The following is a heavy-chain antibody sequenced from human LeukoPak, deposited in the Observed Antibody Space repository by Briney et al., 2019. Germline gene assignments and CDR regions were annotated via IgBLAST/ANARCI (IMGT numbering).Heavy chain of an antibody. CDR3: ARHLKFIGVDIRSGMDV. D-gene: IGHD3-3*01. Sequence: PSETLSLTCTVSGGSISSGDYYWSWIRQPPGKGLEWIGYIYYSGSTYYNPSLKSRVTISVDTSKNQFSLKLSSVTAADTAVYYCARHLKFIGVDIRSGMDVWGQGTTVTVSS. CDR2: IYYSGST. V-gene: IGHV4-30-4*01. J-gene: IGHJ6*02. CDR1: GGSISSGDYY.